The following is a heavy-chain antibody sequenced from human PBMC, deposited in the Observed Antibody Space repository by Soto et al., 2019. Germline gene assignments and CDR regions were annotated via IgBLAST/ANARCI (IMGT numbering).Heavy chain of an antibody. CDR2: ISGSGGRT. Sequence: EVQLLESGGGLVQPGGSLRLSCAASGFAFSSHAMNWVRQAPGKGLEWVSGISGSGGRTYYADSVKGRFTISRDNSKNTLDLQMYSLRAEDTAVYYCAKGRYSYDSSGHDYWGLGTLVTVSS. CDR3: AKGRYSYDSSGHDY. V-gene: IGHV3-23*01. CDR1: GFAFSSHA. J-gene: IGHJ4*02. D-gene: IGHD3-22*01.